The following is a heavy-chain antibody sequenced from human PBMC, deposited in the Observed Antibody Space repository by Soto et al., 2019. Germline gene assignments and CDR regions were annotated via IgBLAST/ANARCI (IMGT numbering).Heavy chain of an antibody. J-gene: IGHJ4*02. V-gene: IGHV4-39*01. CDR1: VCSISSIIYY. Sequence: SETLSLTCTFSVCSISSIIYYWGWIHQPPWRGLEWIGSISYGGSTYHNPSLKSRVTIFVDTSKSQFSLKMTSVTAADTGVYYCARHRRETGTYAQPIDYRGQGTLVTVSS. D-gene: IGHD1-1*01. CDR3: ARHRRETGTYAQPIDY. CDR2: ISYGGST.